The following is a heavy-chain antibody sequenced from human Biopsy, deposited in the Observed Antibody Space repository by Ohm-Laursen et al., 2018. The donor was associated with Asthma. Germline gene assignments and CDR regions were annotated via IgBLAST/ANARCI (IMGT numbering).Heavy chain of an antibody. J-gene: IGHJ4*02. V-gene: IGHV3-7*03. CDR2: IKHDGSEK. Sequence: SLRLSCAASGFTFGDYWMSWVRQVPGKGLEWVANIKHDGSEKNHVDSLKGRFTISRDNAKNSVFLQLNSLRAEDSAFYYCGKGAAAAIAYPDSWGQGTLVTVSS. CDR1: GFTFGDYW. D-gene: IGHD2-2*01. CDR3: GKGAAAAIAYPDS.